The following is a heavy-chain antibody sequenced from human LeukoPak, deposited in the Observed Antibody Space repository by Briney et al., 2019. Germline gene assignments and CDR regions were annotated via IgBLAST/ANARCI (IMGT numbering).Heavy chain of an antibody. D-gene: IGHD2-2*01. CDR3: ARDIGDIVVVPAASGLYY. J-gene: IGHJ4*02. CDR1: GYTFTSYD. V-gene: IGHV1-8*01. CDR2: MNPNSGNT. Sequence: ASVKVSCKASGYTFTSYDINWVRQATGQGLEWMGWMNPNSGNTGYAQKFQGRVTMTRNTSISTAYMELSSLRSEDTAVYYCARDIGDIVVVPAASGLYYWRQGTLVTVSS.